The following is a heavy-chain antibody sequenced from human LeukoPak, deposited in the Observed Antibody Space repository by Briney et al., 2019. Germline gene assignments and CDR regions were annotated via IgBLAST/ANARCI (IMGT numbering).Heavy chain of an antibody. Sequence: PGGSLRLSCAASGFTVSNSFMSWVRQAPGKGVEWVSVIYSGGSAYYADSVKGRFTISKDNSKNTLYLQMNSLRAEDTAVYYCTRVYGSGSYYSHCWGQGTLVTVSS. V-gene: IGHV3-53*01. CDR3: TRVYGSGSYYSHC. CDR2: IYSGGSA. CDR1: GFTVSNSF. D-gene: IGHD3-10*01. J-gene: IGHJ4*02.